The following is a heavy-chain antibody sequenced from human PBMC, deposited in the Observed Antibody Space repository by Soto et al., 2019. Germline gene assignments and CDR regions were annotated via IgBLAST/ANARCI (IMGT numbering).Heavy chain of an antibody. V-gene: IGHV1-2*04. D-gene: IGHD1-1*01. Sequence: ASVKVSCKASGYTFTDYYIHWVRQAPGQGLEWMGWINPNSGGTDYARKFQGWVTMTRDTSISTAYMELSRLRSDHSAVYYCARGVARHWNYYDYWGQGTLVTVSS. CDR3: ARGVARHWNYYDY. CDR1: GYTFTDYY. J-gene: IGHJ4*02. CDR2: INPNSGGT.